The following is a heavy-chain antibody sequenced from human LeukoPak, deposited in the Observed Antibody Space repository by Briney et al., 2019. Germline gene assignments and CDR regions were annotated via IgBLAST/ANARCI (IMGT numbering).Heavy chain of an antibody. CDR3: ARHPTYILYFSP. CDR2: IYTSGST. V-gene: IGHV4-4*07. D-gene: IGHD3-9*01. Sequence: MSSETLSLTCTVSGGSISSYYWSWLQQPAGKGLEWIGRIYTSGSTTYNPSLKSRVTMSVDTSKNQFSLKLSSVTASDTAVYYCARHPTYILYFSPWGQGTLVTVSS. CDR1: GGSISSYY. J-gene: IGHJ5*02.